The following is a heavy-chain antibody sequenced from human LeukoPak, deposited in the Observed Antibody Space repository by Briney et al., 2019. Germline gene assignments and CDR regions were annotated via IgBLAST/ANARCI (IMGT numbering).Heavy chain of an antibody. Sequence: PWASVKVSCKASGYTFTSYDINWVRQATGQGLEWMGWMNPNSGNTGYAQKFQGRVTMTRNTSISTVYMELSSLRSEDTAVYFCARVNCSGGSCYSDFDYWGQGTLVTVSS. CDR2: MNPNSGNT. D-gene: IGHD2-15*01. CDR3: ARVNCSGGSCYSDFDY. J-gene: IGHJ4*02. V-gene: IGHV1-8*01. CDR1: GYTFTSYD.